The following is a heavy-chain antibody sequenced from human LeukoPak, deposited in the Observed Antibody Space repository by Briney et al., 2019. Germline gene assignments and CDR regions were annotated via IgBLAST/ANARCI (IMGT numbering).Heavy chain of an antibody. D-gene: IGHD3-16*01. Sequence: ASVKVSCKTSGYTFTNYFVHWGRQAPGQGPEWMGLINPSDGTTVYTQSFQGRITMTRDTSPTTVYMELISLRADDTAVYFCLREEVGGHFDYWGQGALVTVSS. V-gene: IGHV1-46*01. CDR1: GYTFTNYF. J-gene: IGHJ4*02. CDR2: INPSDGTT. CDR3: LREEVGGHFDY.